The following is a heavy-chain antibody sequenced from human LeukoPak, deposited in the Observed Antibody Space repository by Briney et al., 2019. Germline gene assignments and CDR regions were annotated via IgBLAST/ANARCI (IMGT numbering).Heavy chain of an antibody. J-gene: IGHJ4*02. V-gene: IGHV6-1*01. CDR3: TREGHYGDYHFDY. Sequence: SQTLSLTCAISGDSVSSSDATWIWIRQSPSRGLEWLGRTYYMSKWYNDYAVSVENRITITPDTSKNQFSLQFSSVTPDDTAVYYCTREGHYGDYHFDYWGQGTLVTVSS. D-gene: IGHD4-17*01. CDR2: TYYMSKWYN. CDR1: GDSVSSSDAT.